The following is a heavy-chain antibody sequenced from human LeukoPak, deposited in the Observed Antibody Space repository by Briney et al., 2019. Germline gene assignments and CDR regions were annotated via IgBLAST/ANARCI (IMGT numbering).Heavy chain of an antibody. CDR1: GFTFSSYS. D-gene: IGHD1-14*01. V-gene: IGHV3-23*01. J-gene: IGHJ4*02. CDR3: AKDRHLTQYYFDY. Sequence: GGSLRLSCAASGFTFSSYSMNWVRQAPGKGLEWVSAISGSGGSTYYADSVKGRFTISRDNSKNTLYLQMNSLRAEDTAVYYCAKDRHLTQYYFDYWGQGTLVTVSS. CDR2: ISGSGGST.